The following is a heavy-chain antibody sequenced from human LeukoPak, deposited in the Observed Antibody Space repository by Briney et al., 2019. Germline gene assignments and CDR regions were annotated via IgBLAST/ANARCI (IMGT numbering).Heavy chain of an antibody. CDR1: GGSISSGGYY. D-gene: IGHD6-19*01. Sequence: SETLSLTCTISGGSISSGGYYWSWIRQPPGKRLEWIGYIYHSGSTYYNPTLKSRVTISVDRSKNQFSLKLSSVTAADTAVYYCARVGAGSAFDIWGQGTMVTVSS. J-gene: IGHJ3*02. V-gene: IGHV4-30-2*01. CDR2: IYHSGST. CDR3: ARVGAGSAFDI.